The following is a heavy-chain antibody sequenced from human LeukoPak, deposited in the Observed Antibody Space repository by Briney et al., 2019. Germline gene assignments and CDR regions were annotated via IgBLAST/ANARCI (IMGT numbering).Heavy chain of an antibody. CDR3: ARDLSYSDSSGYYNLDVFDV. Sequence: PSETLSPTCTVSGGSVNSGDSYWSWIRQPPGKGLEWIGYISYTGRTSYNPSLKSRVTISVDTSKNHFSLKLSSVTAADTAVYYCARDLSYSDSSGYYNLDVFDVWGQGTMVTVSS. CDR1: GGSVNSGDSY. CDR2: ISYTGRT. V-gene: IGHV4-61*03. J-gene: IGHJ3*01. D-gene: IGHD3-22*01.